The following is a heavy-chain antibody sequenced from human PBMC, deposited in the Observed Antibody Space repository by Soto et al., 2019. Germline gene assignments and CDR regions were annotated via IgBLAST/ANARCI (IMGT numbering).Heavy chain of an antibody. Sequence: QLQLQEAGPGLVKPSETLSLTCTVSGGSISSSSYYWGWIRQPPGRGLELIGTIYYSGSTYYNPSLTSRVTMSVATSKNQFSLKLSSVTAADTAVYYCARRAARVYGMDVWGQGTTVTVSS. V-gene: IGHV4-39*01. CDR3: ARRAARVYGMDV. CDR1: GGSISSSSYY. CDR2: IYYSGST. D-gene: IGHD6-6*01. J-gene: IGHJ6*02.